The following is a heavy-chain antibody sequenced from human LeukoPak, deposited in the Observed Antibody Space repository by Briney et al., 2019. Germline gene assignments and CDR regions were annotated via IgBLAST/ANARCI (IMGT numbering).Heavy chain of an antibody. CDR2: VSGSGGST. J-gene: IGHJ3*02. CDR1: GFTFTNYA. D-gene: IGHD2/OR15-2a*01. CDR3: AHRGILPKEAFDI. Sequence: PGGSPRLSCAASGFTFTNYAMSWVRQAPGKGLEWVSAVSGSGGSTYYADSVEGRFTISRDNSKNTLYLQMNSLRAEDTAVYYCAHRGILPKEAFDIWGQGTMVTVSS. V-gene: IGHV3-23*01.